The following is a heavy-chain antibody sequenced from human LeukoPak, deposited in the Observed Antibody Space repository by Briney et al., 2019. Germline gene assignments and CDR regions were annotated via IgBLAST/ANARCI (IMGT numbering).Heavy chain of an antibody. J-gene: IGHJ4*02. Sequence: GASVKVSRRASGYTFTKYGISWVRQAPGQGLEWMGWIGAYNGQTDYSQRLQGRVTMTIDTSTSTAYMELRRLTSDDTAMYYCARDIGVSQFDSWGQGTLVTVSS. CDR1: GYTFTKYG. CDR2: IGAYNGQT. V-gene: IGHV1-18*01. CDR3: ARDIGVSQFDS. D-gene: IGHD3-10*01.